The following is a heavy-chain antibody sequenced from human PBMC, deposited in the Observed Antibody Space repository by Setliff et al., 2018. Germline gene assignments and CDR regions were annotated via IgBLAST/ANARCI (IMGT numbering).Heavy chain of an antibody. V-gene: IGHV1-46*01. CDR2: INPGGLSS. CDR3: ARAGLAAAGRKGVFDH. CDR1: GYSFTSHY. Sequence: ASVKVSCKPSGYSFTSHYMHWVRQAPGQGLEWMGIINPGGLSSSSTQKFEGRVTMTRDTSTSTVYMELNSLTSDDTAVYYCARAGLAAAGRKGVFDHWGQGTLVTSPQ. D-gene: IGHD6-25*01. J-gene: IGHJ4*02.